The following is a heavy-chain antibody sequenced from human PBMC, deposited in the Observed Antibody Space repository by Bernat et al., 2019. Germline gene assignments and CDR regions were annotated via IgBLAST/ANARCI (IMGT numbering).Heavy chain of an antibody. CDR1: GFTFSSNW. J-gene: IGHJ4*02. V-gene: IGHV3-7*04. Sequence: EVQLVESGGALVQPGGSLRLSCAASGFTFSSNWMTWVRRAPGKGLEWVANIKEDGSERNYVDSMKGRLTISRDNAKNSLYLQMDSLIAEDAAVYYCTRNLVGYFALDYWGQGTLVTVSS. CDR3: TRNLVGYFALDY. D-gene: IGHD2-15*01. CDR2: IKEDGSER.